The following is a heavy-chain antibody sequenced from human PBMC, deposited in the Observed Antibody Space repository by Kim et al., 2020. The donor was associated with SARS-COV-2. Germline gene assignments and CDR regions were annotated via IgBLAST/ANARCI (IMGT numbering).Heavy chain of an antibody. CDR3: AREKSSGWARGWFDP. D-gene: IGHD6-19*01. J-gene: IGHJ5*02. CDR1: GFTFSSYE. V-gene: IGHV3-48*03. Sequence: GWSLRLSCAASGFTFSSYEMNWVRQAPGKGLEWVSYISSSGSTIYYADSVKGRFTISRDNAKNSLYLQMNSLRAEDTAVYYCAREKSSGWARGWFDPWGQGTLVTVSS. CDR2: ISSSGSTI.